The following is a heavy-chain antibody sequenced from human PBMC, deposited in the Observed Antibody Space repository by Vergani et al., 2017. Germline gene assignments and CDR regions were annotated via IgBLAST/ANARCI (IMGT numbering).Heavy chain of an antibody. Sequence: QVQLQESGPGLVKPPQTLSLTCTVSGGSISSGGYYWSWIRQHPGKGLEWIGYIYYSGSTYYNPSLKSRVTISVDTSKNQFSLKLSSVTAADTAVYYCARDPGSSTSRDAFDIWGQGTMVTVSS. V-gene: IGHV4-31*03. J-gene: IGHJ3*02. CDR3: ARDPGSSTSRDAFDI. CDR2: IYYSGST. CDR1: GGSISSGGYY. D-gene: IGHD2-2*01.